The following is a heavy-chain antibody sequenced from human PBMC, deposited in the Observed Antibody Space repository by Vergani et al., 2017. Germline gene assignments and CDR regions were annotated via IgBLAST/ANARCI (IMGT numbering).Heavy chain of an antibody. V-gene: IGHV4-39*07. D-gene: IGHD4-17*01. CDR3: ATDYGDAHYFDY. J-gene: IGHJ4*02. Sequence: QLQLQESGPGLVKPSETLSLTCTVSGGSISSSSYYWGWIRQPPGKGREWIGRIYYSGGTYYNPSLKSRVTISVDTSKNQFSLKLSSVTAADTAVYYCATDYGDAHYFDYWGQGTLVTVSS. CDR2: IYYSGGT. CDR1: GGSISSSSYY.